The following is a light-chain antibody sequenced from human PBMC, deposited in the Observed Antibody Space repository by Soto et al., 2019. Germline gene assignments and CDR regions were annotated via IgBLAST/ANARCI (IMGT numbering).Light chain of an antibody. J-gene: IGLJ2*01. CDR1: SRDVGGYNY. CDR2: EVT. CDR3: SSYTTSTTVV. V-gene: IGLV2-14*01. Sequence: QSVLTQPASVSGSPGQSITISCTGTSRDVGGYNYVSWYQQHPGKAPKLMIYEVTTRPSGVSNRFSGSKSGNTASLTISGLQAEDEATYYCSSYTTSTTVVFGAGTKLTVL.